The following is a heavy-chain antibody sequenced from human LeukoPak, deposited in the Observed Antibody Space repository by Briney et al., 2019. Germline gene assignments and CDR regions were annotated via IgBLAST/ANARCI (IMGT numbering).Heavy chain of an antibody. D-gene: IGHD2-21*02. Sequence: GASVKVSCEASGYTFSSYEINWVRQAPGQGLEWMGGISTHKGNTNYAQKFQGRVTMTTATSTSTAYMELRSLRSDDTAVYYCARVRSASAGTASAFDIWGQGTMVTVSS. CDR2: ISTHKGNT. V-gene: IGHV1-18*01. J-gene: IGHJ3*02. CDR3: ARVRSASAGTASAFDI. CDR1: GYTFSSYE.